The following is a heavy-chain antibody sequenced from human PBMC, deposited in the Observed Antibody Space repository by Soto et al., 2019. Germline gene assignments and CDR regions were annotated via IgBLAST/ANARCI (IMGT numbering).Heavy chain of an antibody. Sequence: ASVKVSCKASGYTFTSYPMHWVRQAPGQRLEWMGWINAGNGNTKYSQKFQGRVTITRDTSASTAYMELSSLRSEDTAVYYCARGDSFSGSYYGSKDAFDIWGQGTMVTVSS. CDR1: GYTFTSYP. D-gene: IGHD1-26*01. V-gene: IGHV1-3*01. J-gene: IGHJ3*02. CDR2: INAGNGNT. CDR3: ARGDSFSGSYYGSKDAFDI.